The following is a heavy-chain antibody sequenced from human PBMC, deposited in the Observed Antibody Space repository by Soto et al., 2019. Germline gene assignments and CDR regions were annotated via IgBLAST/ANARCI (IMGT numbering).Heavy chain of an antibody. J-gene: IGHJ4*02. CDR2: ISGSGGTT. CDR3: ASRPPYCSGDTCYVSPLAY. V-gene: IGHV3-23*01. D-gene: IGHD2-15*01. Sequence: PGGSLRLSCVASGFTINDMSWVRQAPGTGLEWVSGISGSGGTTYYADSVKGRFTVSRDNSKNTVYLQMNSLRVEDTAVYYCASRPPYCSGDTCYVSPLAYWGQGTLVTVSS. CDR1: GFTIND.